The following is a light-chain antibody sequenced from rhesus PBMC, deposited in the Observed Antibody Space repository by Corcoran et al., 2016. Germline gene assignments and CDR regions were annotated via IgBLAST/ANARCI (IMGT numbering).Light chain of an antibody. CDR1: QIISSW. CDR2: KAS. V-gene: IGKV1-22*01. CDR3: LQYSSSPSS. J-gene: IGKJ2*01. Sequence: DIQMTQSPSSLSASVGDTVTITCRASQIISSWLEWYQQKPRKAPKLLIYKASKLESGVPSRFRGSGSVTELSLTVRRLQSEDFGTYNVLQYSSSPSSFGQGTKGEVE.